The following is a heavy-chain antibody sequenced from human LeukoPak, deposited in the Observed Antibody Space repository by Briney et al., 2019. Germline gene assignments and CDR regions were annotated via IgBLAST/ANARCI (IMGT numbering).Heavy chain of an antibody. CDR3: ARQVPAARRYYYYMDV. V-gene: IGHV1-8*03. CDR1: GYTFTSYD. D-gene: IGHD2-2*01. J-gene: IGHJ6*03. Sequence: ASVEVSCKASGYTFTSYDINWVRQATGQGLEWMGWMNPNSGNTGYAQKFQGRVTITRNTSISTAYMELSSLRSEDTAVYYCARQVPAARRYYYYMDVWGKGTTVTVSS. CDR2: MNPNSGNT.